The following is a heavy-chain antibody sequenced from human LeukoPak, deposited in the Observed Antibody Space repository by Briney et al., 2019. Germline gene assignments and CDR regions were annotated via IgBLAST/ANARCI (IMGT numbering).Heavy chain of an antibody. J-gene: IGHJ6*02. CDR1: GFTFSSYS. CDR3: ARGQNCSSTSCYKDYYYYGMDV. Sequence: PGGSLRLSCAASGFTFSSYSMNWVRQAPGKGLEWVSSISSSSSYIYYADSVKGRFTISRENAKNSLYLQMNSLRAGDTAVYYCARGQNCSSTSCYKDYYYYGMDVWGQGTTVTVSS. V-gene: IGHV3-21*01. D-gene: IGHD2-2*02. CDR2: ISSSSSYI.